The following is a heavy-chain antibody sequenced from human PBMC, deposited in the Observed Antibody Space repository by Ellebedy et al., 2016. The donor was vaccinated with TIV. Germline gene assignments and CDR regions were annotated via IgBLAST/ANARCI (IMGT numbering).Heavy chain of an antibody. Sequence: GGSLRLXCAASGFTFSSYSMNWVRQAPGKGLEWVSSISSSSSYIYYADSVKGRFTISRDNAKNSLYLQMNSLRAEDTAVYYCARHRGARFGELLYTFDYWGQGTLVTVSS. J-gene: IGHJ4*02. CDR3: ARHRGARFGELLYTFDY. CDR2: ISSSSSYI. D-gene: IGHD3-10*01. CDR1: GFTFSSYS. V-gene: IGHV3-21*01.